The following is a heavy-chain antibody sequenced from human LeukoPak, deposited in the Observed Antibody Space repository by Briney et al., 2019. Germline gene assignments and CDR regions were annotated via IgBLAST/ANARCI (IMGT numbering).Heavy chain of an antibody. CDR1: GGSISSSSYY. CDR2: IYYSGST. CDR3: ARDRTDCSGGSCYSSNWFDP. V-gene: IGHV4-39*07. Sequence: SETLSLTCTVSGGSISSSSYYWGWIRQPPGKGLEWIGSIYYSGSTYYNPSLKSRVTISVDTSKNQFSLKLSSVTAADTAVYYCARDRTDCSGGSCYSSNWFDPWGQGTLVTVSS. J-gene: IGHJ5*02. D-gene: IGHD2-15*01.